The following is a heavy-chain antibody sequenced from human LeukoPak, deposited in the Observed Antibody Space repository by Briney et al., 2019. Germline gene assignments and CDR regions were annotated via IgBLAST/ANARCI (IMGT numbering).Heavy chain of an antibody. CDR2: ISGSGGST. CDR3: AKQRVKLAVVRDAFDI. J-gene: IGHJ3*02. V-gene: IGHV3-23*01. D-gene: IGHD2-15*01. CDR1: GFTFSSYA. Sequence: PGGSLRLSCAASGFTFSSYAMSWVRQAPGKGLEWVSAISGSGGSTYYADSVKGRFTISRDNSKNTLYLQMNSLRAEDTAVYYCAKQRVKLAVVRDAFDIWGQGTMVTVSS.